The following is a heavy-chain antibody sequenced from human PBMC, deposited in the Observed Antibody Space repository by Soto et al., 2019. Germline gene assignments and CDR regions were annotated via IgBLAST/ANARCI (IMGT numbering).Heavy chain of an antibody. CDR3: VRGPQAY. V-gene: IGHV1-3*01. Sequence: GVSVAVCCKASRYPVASLAIHWVRQAPGQRLEWMGSITADYANTKYSQKFQGRVTITRHTSASTAEMELSSLTSADTAVSYCVRGPQAYWGQGTLVTVSS. J-gene: IGHJ4*02. CDR1: RYPVASLA. CDR2: ITADYANT.